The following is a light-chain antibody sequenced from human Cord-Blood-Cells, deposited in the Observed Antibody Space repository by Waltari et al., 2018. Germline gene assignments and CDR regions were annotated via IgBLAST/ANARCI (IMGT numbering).Light chain of an antibody. J-gene: IGKJ4*01. CDR2: GAS. CDR3: QQYNNWPPLT. CDR1: QGVSSN. Sequence: EIVMTQSPATLSVSPGARATLSCRASQGVSSNLAWYQQKPGQAPRLLIYGASTRATGIPARFSGSGSGTEFTLTISSLQSEDFAVYYCQQYNNWPPLTFGGGTKVEIK. V-gene: IGKV3-15*01.